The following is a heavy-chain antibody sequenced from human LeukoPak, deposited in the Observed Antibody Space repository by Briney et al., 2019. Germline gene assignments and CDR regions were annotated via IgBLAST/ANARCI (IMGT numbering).Heavy chain of an antibody. CDR2: ISGSGGST. J-gene: IGHJ4*02. CDR1: GFTFSSYA. Sequence: GGSLRLSCAASGFTFSSYAMSWVRQAPGKGLEWVSAISGSGGSTYYADSVKGRFTISRDNSKNTLYLQMNSLRAEDTAVYYCARVGRLQYGDYVAFDYWGQGALVTVSS. V-gene: IGHV3-23*01. D-gene: IGHD4-17*01. CDR3: ARVGRLQYGDYVAFDY.